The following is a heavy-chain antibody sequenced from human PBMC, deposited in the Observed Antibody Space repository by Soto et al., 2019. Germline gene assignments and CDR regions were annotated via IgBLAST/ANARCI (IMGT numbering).Heavy chain of an antibody. J-gene: IGHJ4*02. CDR3: AKGQRIVVVVAANYFDY. D-gene: IGHD2-15*01. CDR1: GFTFSSYA. V-gene: IGHV3-23*01. CDR2: ISGSGGST. Sequence: GGSLRLSCAASGFTFSSYAMSWVRQAPGKGLEWVSAISGSGGSTYYADSVKGRFTISRDNSKNTLYLQMNSLRAEDTAVYYCAKGQRIVVVVAANYFDYWGQGTLVTISS.